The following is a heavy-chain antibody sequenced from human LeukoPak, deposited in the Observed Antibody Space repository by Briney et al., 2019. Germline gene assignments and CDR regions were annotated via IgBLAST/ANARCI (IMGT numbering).Heavy chain of an antibody. CDR2: FYHSDSV. CDR3: ARQHDSYFYYYVDV. Sequence: SETLSLTCAVSGYSFNNGYYWVWMRRPPGKGREWIGIFYHSDSVYYNTALQSRVSMSVDTSKNQFSLKLSFVTAADTAVYYCARQHDSYFYYYVDVWGSGTTVTVSS. V-gene: IGHV4-38-2*01. CDR1: GYSFNNGYY. J-gene: IGHJ6*03.